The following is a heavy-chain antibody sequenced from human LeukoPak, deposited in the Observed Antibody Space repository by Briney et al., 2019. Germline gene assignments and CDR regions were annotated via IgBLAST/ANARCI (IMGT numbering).Heavy chain of an antibody. CDR3: ARLNWNYASSDH. J-gene: IGHJ4*02. Sequence: PGGSLRLSCAASGFSFSTNSMNWVRQAPGKGLERLSYINSGSYTLYYADSVKGRFTISRDNAKNSLYLQMNNLRVDDTAVYYCARLNWNYASSDHWGQGTLVTVSS. D-gene: IGHD1-7*01. CDR2: INSGSYTL. V-gene: IGHV3-48*01. CDR1: GFSFSTNS.